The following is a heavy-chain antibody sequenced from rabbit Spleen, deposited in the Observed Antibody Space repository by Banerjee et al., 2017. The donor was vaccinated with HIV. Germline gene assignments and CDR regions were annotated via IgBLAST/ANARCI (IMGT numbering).Heavy chain of an antibody. D-gene: IGHD8-1*01. CDR1: GVSFSFSSY. V-gene: IGHV1S45*01. CDR3: ARDTGTSFSTYGMDL. Sequence: QEQLEESGGGLVKPGASLTLTCTASGVSFSFSSYMCWVRQAPGKGLEWIACIDAGSSGFTYFATWAKGRFTISKTSSTTVTLQMTSLTAADTATYFCARDTGTSFSTYGMDLWGQGTLVTVS. CDR2: IDAGSSGFT. J-gene: IGHJ6*01.